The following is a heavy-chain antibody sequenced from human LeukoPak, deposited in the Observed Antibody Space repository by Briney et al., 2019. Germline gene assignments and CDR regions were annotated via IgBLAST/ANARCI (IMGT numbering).Heavy chain of an antibody. CDR1: GFTFSSYG. CDR2: IRYDGSNK. J-gene: IGHJ4*02. D-gene: IGHD3-10*01. CDR3: AKKGQWFGESPTLDY. V-gene: IGHV3-30*02. Sequence: GGSLRLSCAASGFTFSSYGMHWVRQAPGKGLEWVAFIRYDGSNKYYADSVKGRFTISRDNSKNTLYLQMNSLRAEDTAVYYCAKKGQWFGESPTLDYWGQGTLVTVSS.